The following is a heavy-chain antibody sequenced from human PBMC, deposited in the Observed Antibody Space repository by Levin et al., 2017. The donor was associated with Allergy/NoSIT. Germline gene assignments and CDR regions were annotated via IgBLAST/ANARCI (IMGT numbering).Heavy chain of an antibody. CDR2: IYYSGST. CDR1: GGSISSYY. Sequence: MASETLSLTCTVSGGSISSYYWSWIRQPPGKGLEWIGYIYYSGSTNYNPSLKSRVTISVDTSKNQFSLKLRSVTAADTAVYYCARMYCSSTSCYAGMGLNWFDPWGQGTLVTVSS. V-gene: IGHV4-59*01. J-gene: IGHJ5*02. CDR3: ARMYCSSTSCYAGMGLNWFDP. D-gene: IGHD2-2*01.